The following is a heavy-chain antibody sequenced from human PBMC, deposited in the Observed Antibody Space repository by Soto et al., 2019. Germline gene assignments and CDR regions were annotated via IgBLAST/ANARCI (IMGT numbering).Heavy chain of an antibody. D-gene: IGHD3-10*01. CDR1: GYTFTSYG. Sequence: QVQLVQSGAEVKKPGASVKVSCKASGYTFTSYGISWVRQAPGQGLEWMGWISAYNGNTNYAQKLQGRVTMTTDTSTSTDYMGLRSLKSDDTAVYSCARDRGHEYAIDYDYWGQGTLVTVSS. CDR2: ISAYNGNT. V-gene: IGHV1-18*01. CDR3: ARDRGHEYAIDYDY. J-gene: IGHJ4*02.